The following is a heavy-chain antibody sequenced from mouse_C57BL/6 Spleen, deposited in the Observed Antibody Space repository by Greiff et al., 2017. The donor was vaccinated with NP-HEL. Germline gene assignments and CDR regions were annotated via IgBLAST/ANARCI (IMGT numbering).Heavy chain of an antibody. CDR3: ARDYYDYDAGFAY. Sequence: VQRKQPGAELVKPGASVKLSCKASGYTFTSYWMHWVKQRPGQGLEWIGMIHPNSGSTNYNEKFKSKATLTVDKSSSTAYMQLSSLTSEDSAVYYCARDYYDYDAGFAYWGQGTLVTVSA. V-gene: IGHV1-64*01. CDR1: GYTFTSYW. J-gene: IGHJ3*01. CDR2: IHPNSGST. D-gene: IGHD2-4*01.